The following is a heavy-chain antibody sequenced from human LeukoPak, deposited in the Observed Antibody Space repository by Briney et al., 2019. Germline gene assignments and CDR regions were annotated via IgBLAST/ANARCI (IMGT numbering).Heavy chain of an antibody. V-gene: IGHV1-69*13. J-gene: IGHJ4*02. CDR3: ASDILRTIGPLVSVPHFDY. CDR1: GGTFSSYA. D-gene: IGHD3-9*01. Sequence: GASVKVSCKASGGTFSSYAISWVRQAPGQGLEWMGGIIPIFGTANYVQKFQGRVTITADESTSTAYMELSSLRSEDTAVYYCASDILRTIGPLVSVPHFDYWGQGTLVTVSS. CDR2: IIPIFGTA.